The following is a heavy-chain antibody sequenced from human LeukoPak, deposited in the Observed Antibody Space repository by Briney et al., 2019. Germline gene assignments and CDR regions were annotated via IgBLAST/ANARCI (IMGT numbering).Heavy chain of an antibody. CDR1: GVSFSSGSYY. CDR2: IYTSGST. J-gene: IGHJ4*02. D-gene: IGHD3-22*01. CDR3: ARESDYYDSSGYYFGDY. Sequence: PSQTLSLTCTVSGVSFSSGSYYWSWIRQPAGKGLEWIGRIYTSGSTNYNPSLKSRVTISVDPSKNPFSLKLSSVTAADTAVYYCARESDYYDSSGYYFGDYWGQGTLVTVSS. V-gene: IGHV4-61*02.